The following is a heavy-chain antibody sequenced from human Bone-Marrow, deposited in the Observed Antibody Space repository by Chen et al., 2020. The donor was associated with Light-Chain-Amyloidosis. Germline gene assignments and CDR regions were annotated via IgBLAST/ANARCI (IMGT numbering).Heavy chain of an antibody. J-gene: IGHJ4*02. V-gene: IGHV5-51*01. CDR3: ARRREGYNFDY. CDR2: IYPDDSDA. CDR1: GYTFPNYW. Sequence: EVQLEQSGPEVKKPGESLKISCQGSGYTFPNYWIGWVRQMPGKGLEWMGVIYPDDSDARYSPSFEGQVTISADKSITTAYLQWRSLKASDTAMYYCARRREGYNFDYWGQGTLVTVSS. D-gene: IGHD5-12*01.